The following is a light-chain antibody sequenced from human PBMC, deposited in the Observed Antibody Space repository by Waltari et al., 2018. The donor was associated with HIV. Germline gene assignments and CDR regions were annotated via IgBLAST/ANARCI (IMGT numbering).Light chain of an antibody. V-gene: IGLV1-40*01. CDR1: SPNIGAGYD. J-gene: IGLJ2*01. CDR2: GNT. Sequence: QSVLTQPPSVSGAPGQRVTISCTGSSPNIGAGYDVHWYQQLPGTAPKVLIYGNTRRPAGVPDRFAGSKSGTSASLAITGLQAEDEADYYCQSYDSSLSGFVVFGGGTKVTVL. CDR3: QSYDSSLSGFVV.